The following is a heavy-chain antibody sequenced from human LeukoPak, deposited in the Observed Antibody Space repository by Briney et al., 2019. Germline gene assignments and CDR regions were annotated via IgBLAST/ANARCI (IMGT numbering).Heavy chain of an antibody. CDR2: IHYGGST. Sequence: TSETLSLTCTVTGDSISRSSYYWGWIRQPPGEGLEWIGSIHYGGSTYSNPSLKSRVTISVDTSKNQFSLKLSSVTAADTAVYYCARHYTVTPDYWGQGTLVTVFS. J-gene: IGHJ4*02. V-gene: IGHV4-39*01. CDR3: ARHYTVTPDY. CDR1: GDSISRSSYY. D-gene: IGHD4-17*01.